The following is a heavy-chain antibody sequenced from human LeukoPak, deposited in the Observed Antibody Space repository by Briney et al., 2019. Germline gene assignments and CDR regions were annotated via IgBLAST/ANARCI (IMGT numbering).Heavy chain of an antibody. Sequence: GGSLRLSCAASGFTFSDYYMSWIRQAPGKGLEWVSYISSSGSTIYYADSVKGRFTISRDNAKNSLYLQMNSLRAEDTAVYYCARRPAPVSSSWPKFEYFQHWGQGTLVTVSS. J-gene: IGHJ1*01. CDR3: ARRPAPVSSSWPKFEYFQH. V-gene: IGHV3-11*04. CDR2: ISSSGSTI. CDR1: GFTFSDYY. D-gene: IGHD6-13*01.